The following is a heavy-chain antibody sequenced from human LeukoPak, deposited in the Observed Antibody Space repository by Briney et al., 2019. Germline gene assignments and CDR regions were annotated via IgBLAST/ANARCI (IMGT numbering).Heavy chain of an antibody. CDR2: IFYSGTT. V-gene: IGHV4-39*01. CDR1: GGSISSSTYY. Sequence: SETLSLTCTVSGGSISSSTYYWGWIRQPPGKGLEWIGYIFYSGTTYYNPSLKSRLTISVDTTKKQFSLKLSSVTAADTAVYYCARLVEAVAGLWYFDLWGRGTLVTVSS. CDR3: ARLVEAVAGLWYFDL. D-gene: IGHD6-19*01. J-gene: IGHJ2*01.